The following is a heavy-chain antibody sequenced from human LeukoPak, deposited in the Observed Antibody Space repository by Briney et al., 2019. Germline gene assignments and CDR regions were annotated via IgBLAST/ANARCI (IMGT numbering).Heavy chain of an antibody. Sequence: ASVKVPCKASGYTFTDNYIHWVRQAPGQGLELMGRVNPDSGGINYAQKFQGRVTMTRDTSINTAFVELRRLRSDDTATYYCARAQNYHDRSGYSDDTFDVWGHGTMITVSS. V-gene: IGHV1-2*06. D-gene: IGHD3-22*01. CDR2: VNPDSGGI. CDR1: GYTFTDNY. CDR3: ARAQNYHDRSGYSDDTFDV. J-gene: IGHJ3*01.